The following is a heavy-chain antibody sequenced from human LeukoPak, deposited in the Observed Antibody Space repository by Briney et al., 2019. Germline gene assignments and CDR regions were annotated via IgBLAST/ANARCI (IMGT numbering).Heavy chain of an antibody. D-gene: IGHD2-21*02. CDR1: GFTFSTYS. V-gene: IGHV3-21*01. J-gene: IGHJ2*01. CDR3: ARLAYCGGDCYWFDL. Sequence: GGSLRLSCAASGFTFSTYSMNWVRQAPGKGLEWVSSITVSTSYIYYADSVRGRFTISRDNAKNSLYLQMNSLRAEDTAVYYCARLAYCGGDCYWFDLWGRGTLVTISS. CDR2: ITVSTSYI.